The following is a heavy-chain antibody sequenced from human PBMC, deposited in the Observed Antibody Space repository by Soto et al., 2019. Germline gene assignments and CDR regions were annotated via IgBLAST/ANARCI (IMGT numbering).Heavy chain of an antibody. CDR1: GGTFSSYA. CDR3: ARRGRTYYDFWSGPPQGYYGMDV. V-gene: IGHV1-69*13. CDR2: IIPIVGTA. J-gene: IGHJ6*02. D-gene: IGHD3-3*01. Sequence: SVKVSCKASGGTFSSYAISWVRQAPGQGLEWMGGIIPIVGTANYAQKFQGRVTITADESTSTAYMELSSLRSEDTAVYYCARRGRTYYDFWSGPPQGYYGMDVWGQGTTVTVSS.